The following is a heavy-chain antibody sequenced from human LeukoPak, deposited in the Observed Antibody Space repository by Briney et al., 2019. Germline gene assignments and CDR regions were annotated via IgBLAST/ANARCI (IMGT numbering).Heavy chain of an antibody. CDR3: ARDHYDSSGYYSLYYYYYMDV. J-gene: IGHJ6*03. CDR2: INHSGST. Sequence: SETLSLTCAVYGGSFSGYYWSWIRQPPGKGLEWIGEINHSGSTNYSPSLKSRVTISVDTSKNQFSLKLSSVTAADTAVYYCARDHYDSSGYYSLYYYYYMDVWGKGTTVTVSS. V-gene: IGHV4-34*01. D-gene: IGHD3-22*01. CDR1: GGSFSGYY.